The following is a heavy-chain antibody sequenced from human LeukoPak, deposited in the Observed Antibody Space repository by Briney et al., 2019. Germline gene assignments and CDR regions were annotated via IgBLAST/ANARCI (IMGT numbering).Heavy chain of an antibody. CDR2: IKAKAHGGTI. V-gene: IGHV3-15*01. CDR3: ARVRGSYD. J-gene: IGHJ4*02. CDR1: GFTFINAW. D-gene: IGHD1-26*01. Sequence: AGGSLRLSCAASGFTFINAWMAWVRQAPGKGLEWVGRIKAKAHGGTIEYAAPVKGRFTISRDNAKNSLYLQMNSLRAEDTAVYYCARVRGSYDWGQGTLVTVSS.